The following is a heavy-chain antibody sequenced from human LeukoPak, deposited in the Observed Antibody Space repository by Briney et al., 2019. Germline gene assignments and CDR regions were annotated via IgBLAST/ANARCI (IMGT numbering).Heavy chain of an antibody. Sequence: SETLSLTCAVSGGSSSSGNYCRWGRPPPGKRLDWIGEINHSGTTNYNPSLRSRVTISVDKSKNHFSLKLSSVTAADTAVYYCARSITPRYYYFDYWGQGTLVTVSS. V-gene: IGHV4-4*02. CDR2: INHSGTT. J-gene: IGHJ4*02. D-gene: IGHD5-24*01. CDR3: ARSITPRYYYFDY. CDR1: GGSSSSGNY.